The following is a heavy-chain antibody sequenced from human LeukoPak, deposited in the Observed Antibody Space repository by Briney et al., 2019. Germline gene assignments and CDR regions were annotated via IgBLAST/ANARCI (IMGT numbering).Heavy chain of an antibody. V-gene: IGHV3-23*01. CDR1: GFTFSSYA. D-gene: IGHD2-2*01. J-gene: IGHJ5*02. CDR2: ISGSGGTK. Sequence: PGGSLRLSCAASGFTFSSYAMNWVRQAPGKGLEWVSIISGSGGTKYYADSVKGRFTISRDNSKNTLYLQMNSLRAEDTAVYYCAREMEYCSSTSCSNWFDPWGQGTLVTVSS. CDR3: AREMEYCSSTSCSNWFDP.